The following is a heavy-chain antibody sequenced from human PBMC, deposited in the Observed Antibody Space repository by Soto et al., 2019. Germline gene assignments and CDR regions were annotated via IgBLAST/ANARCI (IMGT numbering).Heavy chain of an antibody. D-gene: IGHD5-12*01. V-gene: IGHV3-23*01. CDR2: ISDSATSA. CDR3: AKLCGGYDSFFDS. J-gene: IGHJ4*02. Sequence: GGSLRLSCAASGFTFNNYAMSWIRQAPGKGLEWVSIISDSATSAYYADSVKGRFTISRDNSKNTLYLQMNSLRAEDTAVYYCAKLCGGYDSFFDSWGQGTLVTVSS. CDR1: GFTFNNYA.